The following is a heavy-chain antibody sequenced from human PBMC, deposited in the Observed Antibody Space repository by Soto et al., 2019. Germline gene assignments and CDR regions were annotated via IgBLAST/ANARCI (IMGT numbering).Heavy chain of an antibody. CDR3: ERRRQHQLVLDWFDP. Sequence: EVQLVQSGEEVKKPGESLKISCKGSGYSFTSYWIGWVRQMPGKGLEWMGIIYPGDSDTRYSPSFQGQVTISADKSISTAYLQWSSLKASYTAMYYWERRRQHQLVLDWFDPWGQGTLVTASS. CDR2: IYPGDSDT. V-gene: IGHV5-51*01. CDR1: GYSFTSYW. D-gene: IGHD6-13*01. J-gene: IGHJ5*02.